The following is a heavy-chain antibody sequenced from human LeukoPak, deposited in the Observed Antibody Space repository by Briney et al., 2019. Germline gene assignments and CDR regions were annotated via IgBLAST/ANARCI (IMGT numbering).Heavy chain of an antibody. CDR1: GFTFSSYW. CDR2: IKQDGSEK. Sequence: PGGSLRLSCAVPGFTFSSYWMSWVRQAPGKGLEWVANIKQDGSEKYYVDSVKGRFTISRDNAKNSLYLQMSSLRGEDTAVYYCARDLNSGLDYWGQGTLVTVSS. D-gene: IGHD5-12*01. J-gene: IGHJ4*02. CDR3: ARDLNSGLDY. V-gene: IGHV3-7*01.